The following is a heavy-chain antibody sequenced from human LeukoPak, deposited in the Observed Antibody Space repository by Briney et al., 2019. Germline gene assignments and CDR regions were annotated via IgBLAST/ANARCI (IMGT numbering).Heavy chain of an antibody. V-gene: IGHV3-48*03. CDR1: GFTFRSYE. CDR3: ARDRDYGDYRPVSFDL. J-gene: IGHJ5*02. D-gene: IGHD4-17*01. Sequence: GGSLRLSCAASGFTFRSYEMNWVRQAPGKGLEWVSFISGGSGTIYYADSVKGRFTISRDNAKNSLYLQMNSLRVEGTAVYYCARDRDYGDYRPVSFDLWGQGTLVTVSS. CDR2: ISGGSGTI.